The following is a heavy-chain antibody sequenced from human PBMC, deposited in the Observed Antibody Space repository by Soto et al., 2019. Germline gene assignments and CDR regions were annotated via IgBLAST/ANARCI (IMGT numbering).Heavy chain of an antibody. Sequence: GGSLRLSCAASGFTFSDYYMSWIRQAPGKGLEWVSYISSSSSYTNYADSVKGRFTISRDNAKNSLYLQMDSLRAEDTAVYYCAIHDYGDYSSTWGQGTLVTVSS. CDR1: GFTFSDYY. CDR2: ISSSSSYT. V-gene: IGHV3-11*06. J-gene: IGHJ5*02. CDR3: AIHDYGDYSST. D-gene: IGHD4-17*01.